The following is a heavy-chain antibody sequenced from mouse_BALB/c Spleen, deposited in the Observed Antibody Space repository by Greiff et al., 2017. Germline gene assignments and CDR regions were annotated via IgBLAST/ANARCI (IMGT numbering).Heavy chain of an antibody. J-gene: IGHJ4*01. CDR1: GFTFSSFG. V-gene: IGHV5-17*02. CDR3: ARCSSYVPYYYAMDY. CDR2: ISSGSSTI. D-gene: IGHD1-1*01. Sequence: EVQLVESGGGLVQPGGSRKLSCAASGFTFSSFGMHWVRQAPEKGLEWVAYISSGSSTIYYADTVTGRFTISRDNPKNTLFLQMTSLRSEDTAMYYCARCSSYVPYYYAMDYWGQGTSVTVSS.